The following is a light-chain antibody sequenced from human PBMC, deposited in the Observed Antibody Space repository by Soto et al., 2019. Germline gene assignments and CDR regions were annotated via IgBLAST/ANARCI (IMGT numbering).Light chain of an antibody. V-gene: IGLV2-11*01. CDR1: SSDVGGYNY. CDR3: SSYAGSSIKV. CDR2: DVS. Sequence: QSALTQPRSVSGSPGQSVSISCTGTSSDVGGYNYVSWYQQHPGKAPKVMIYDVSKRPSGVPDRFSGSKSGNTASLTISGLQSEDEADYDCSSYAGSSIKVFGTGTNLTVL. J-gene: IGLJ1*01.